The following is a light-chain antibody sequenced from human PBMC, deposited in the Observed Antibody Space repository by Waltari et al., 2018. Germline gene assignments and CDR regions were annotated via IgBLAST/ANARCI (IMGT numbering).Light chain of an antibody. CDR1: SSNIGAGYD. V-gene: IGLV1-40*01. CDR2: TNT. Sequence: QSVLTQPPSVSGAPGQRVTISCTGNSSNIGAGYDVHWYQQLPETAPKLLIYTNTHRPAGVPDRVSGSKSGTSASLAITGLQAEDEAHYHCQSYDNSLSGVVFGGGTKLTVL. J-gene: IGLJ2*01. CDR3: QSYDNSLSGVV.